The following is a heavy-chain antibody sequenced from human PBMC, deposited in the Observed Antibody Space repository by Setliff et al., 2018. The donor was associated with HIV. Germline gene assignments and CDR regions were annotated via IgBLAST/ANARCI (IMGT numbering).Heavy chain of an antibody. CDR1: GYTFNYFY. D-gene: IGHD2-2*01. CDR3: ARDPLSYPDY. J-gene: IGHJ4*02. V-gene: IGHV1-46*02. CDR2: INPNGGST. Sequence: ASVKVSCKTSGYTFNYFYMHWVRQAPGQGLEWMGKINPNGGSTTYAQKFQGRVTMTRDTSTSTAYMELRSLRSDDTAVYYCARDPLSYPDYWGQGTLVTVSS.